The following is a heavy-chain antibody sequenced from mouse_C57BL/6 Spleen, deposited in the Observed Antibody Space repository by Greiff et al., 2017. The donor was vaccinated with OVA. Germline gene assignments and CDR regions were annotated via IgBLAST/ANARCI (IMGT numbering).Heavy chain of an antibody. J-gene: IGHJ4*01. D-gene: IGHD2-2*01. Sequence: EVQGVESGGGLVKPGGSLKLSCAASGFTFSSYAMSWVRQTPEKRLEWVATISDGGSYTYYPDNVKGRFTISRDNAKNNLYLQMSHLKSEDTAMYYCAREDGYDSYYAMDYWGQGTSVTVSS. CDR2: ISDGGSYT. V-gene: IGHV5-4*01. CDR3: AREDGYDSYYAMDY. CDR1: GFTFSSYA.